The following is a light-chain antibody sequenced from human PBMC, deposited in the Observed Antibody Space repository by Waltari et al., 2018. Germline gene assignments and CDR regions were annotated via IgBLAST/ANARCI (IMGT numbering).Light chain of an antibody. CDR3: QQYYRSPFT. V-gene: IGKV4-1*01. Sequence: DIVMTQSPDSLAVSLGERANMHCKSSQSVLYNSNNKYYLAWYQQKAGQPPKLLIYWASTRESGVTDRFSGNGSGTDFTLTISSLQAEDVAVYYCQQYYRSPFTFGPGTKVNVK. CDR2: WAS. J-gene: IGKJ3*01. CDR1: QSVLYNSNNKYY.